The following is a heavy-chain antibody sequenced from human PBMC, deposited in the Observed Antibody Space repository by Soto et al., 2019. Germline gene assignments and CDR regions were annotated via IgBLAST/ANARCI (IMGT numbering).Heavy chain of an antibody. J-gene: IGHJ5*02. CDR3: ARLYDFWTASWFDP. Sequence: ASVKVSCKASGYTVTIYAMHWVLQAPGQRLEWMGCINAGNGNTKYSQKFQGRVTITRDTSASTAYMELSSLRSEDTAVYYCARLYDFWTASWFDPWCQETVVTVAS. D-gene: IGHD3-3*01. V-gene: IGHV1-3*01. CDR1: GYTVTIYA. CDR2: INAGNGNT.